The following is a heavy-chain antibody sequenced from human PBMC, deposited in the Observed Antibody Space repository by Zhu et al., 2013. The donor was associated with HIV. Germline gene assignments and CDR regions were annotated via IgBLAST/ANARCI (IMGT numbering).Heavy chain of an antibody. V-gene: IGHV1-69-2*01. CDR1: GYTFIDYY. D-gene: IGHD1-26*01. J-gene: IGHJ4*02. CDR2: VDPEDGEI. CDR3: ATESRRELETDY. Sequence: EVQLVQPGAEVKKPGATVKISCKVSGYTFIDYYIHWVKQAPGKGLEWMGLVDPEDGEIVYTERFQGRAIISADTSSDTVYMELTSLRSEDTAVYYCATESRRELETDYWGQGTLVTVSS.